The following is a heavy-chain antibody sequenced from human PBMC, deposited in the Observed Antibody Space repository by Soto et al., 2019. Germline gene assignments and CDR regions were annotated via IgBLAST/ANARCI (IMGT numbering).Heavy chain of an antibody. V-gene: IGHV3-30*18. J-gene: IGHJ4*02. Sequence: QVQLVEPGGGVVQPGRSLRLSCGASGFTFSSYGMHWVRQAPGKGLEWVAVISYDGSKKYYADSVKGRFTISRDNSKNTLYLKLNSMRAEDTAVYYCEKRYCDGFDYWGQQTLVIVSS. CDR2: ISYDGSKK. CDR3: EKRYCDGFDY. CDR1: GFTFSSYG. D-gene: IGHD5-18*01.